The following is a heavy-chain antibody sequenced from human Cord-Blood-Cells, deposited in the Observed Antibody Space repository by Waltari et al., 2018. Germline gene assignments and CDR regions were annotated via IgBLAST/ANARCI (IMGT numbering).Heavy chain of an antibody. CDR3: ARGLTGSYYFDY. D-gene: IGHD7-27*01. Sequence: QVQLVQSGAEVKKPGASVKVSCKASGYTFTGYYMHWVRQAPGQGLEWVGWTNPNSGGTNYEQKFQGRVTMTRDTSISTAYMELSRLRSDDTAVYYCARGLTGSYYFDYWGQGTLVTVSS. V-gene: IGHV1-2*02. J-gene: IGHJ4*02. CDR1: GYTFTGYY. CDR2: TNPNSGGT.